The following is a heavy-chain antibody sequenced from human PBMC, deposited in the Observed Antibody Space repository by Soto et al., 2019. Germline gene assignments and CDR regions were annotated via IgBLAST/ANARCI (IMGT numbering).Heavy chain of an antibody. CDR3: AKEPATAKPEGVDF. J-gene: IGHJ4*02. Sequence: ASVKVSFKASGYTFSDYYIHWVRQAPGQGLEWMEWINPNSGGTKYAPKFQGGVTMTRDTSITTAYMELSRLRSGDTAVYYCAKEPATAKPEGVDFWGQGTLVTVSS. CDR1: GYTFSDYY. D-gene: IGHD1-1*01. V-gene: IGHV1-2*02. CDR2: INPNSGGT.